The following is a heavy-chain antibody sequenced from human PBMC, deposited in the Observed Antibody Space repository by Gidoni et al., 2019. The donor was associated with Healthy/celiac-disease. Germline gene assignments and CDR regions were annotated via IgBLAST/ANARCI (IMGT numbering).Heavy chain of an antibody. CDR1: GFTVSRNY. CDR2: MYSGGST. V-gene: IGHV3-66*01. J-gene: IGHJ1*01. D-gene: IGHD2-15*01. Sequence: EVQLVESGGGLVQPGGSLRLSCAASGFTVSRNYMSWVRQAPGKGLEWVSVMYSGGSTYYADSVKGRFTISRDNSKNTLYLQMNSLRAEDTAVYYCAREVVVVVAHSEEYFQHWGQGTLVTVSS. CDR3: AREVVVVVAHSEEYFQH.